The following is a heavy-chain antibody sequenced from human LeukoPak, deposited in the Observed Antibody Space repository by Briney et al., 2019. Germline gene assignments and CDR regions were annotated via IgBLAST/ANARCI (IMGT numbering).Heavy chain of an antibody. CDR1: GVTFSSYS. Sequence: GGSLRLSRAASGVTFSSYSMNWVRQAPGKGLEWVSSISSSSSDIYYADSMKGRFTISRDNAKNSLYLQMNSLRAEDTAVYFCARDPWVSRAYWGQGTLVTVSS. D-gene: IGHD6-13*01. J-gene: IGHJ4*02. V-gene: IGHV3-21*01. CDR3: ARDPWVSRAY. CDR2: ISSSSSDI.